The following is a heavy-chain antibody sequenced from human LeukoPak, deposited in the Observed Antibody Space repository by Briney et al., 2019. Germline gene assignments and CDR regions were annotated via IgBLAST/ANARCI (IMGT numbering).Heavy chain of an antibody. CDR3: ARFSYDSSGYYYGGVDY. CDR1: GGTFSSYA. CDR2: MNPISGNT. D-gene: IGHD3-22*01. Sequence: SSVKVSCKASGGTFSSYAISWVRQATGQGLEWMGWMNPISGNTGYAQKFQGRVTMTRNTSISTAYMELSSLRSEDTAVYYCARFSYDSSGYYYGGVDYWGQGTLVTVSS. V-gene: IGHV1-8*02. J-gene: IGHJ4*02.